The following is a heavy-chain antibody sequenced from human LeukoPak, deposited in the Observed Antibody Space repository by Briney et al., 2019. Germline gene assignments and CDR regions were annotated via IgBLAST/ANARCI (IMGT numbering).Heavy chain of an antibody. J-gene: IGHJ4*02. V-gene: IGHV4-4*07. CDR2: IYTSGST. Sequence: PSETLSLTCTVSGGSISSYYWSWIRQPAGKGLEWIGRIYTSGSTNYNPSLKRRVTMSVDTSKNQFSLKLSSVTAADTAVYYCARGAYHCSGGSCYRVSEAYYFDYWGQGTLVTVSS. CDR1: GGSISSYY. D-gene: IGHD2-15*01. CDR3: ARGAYHCSGGSCYRVSEAYYFDY.